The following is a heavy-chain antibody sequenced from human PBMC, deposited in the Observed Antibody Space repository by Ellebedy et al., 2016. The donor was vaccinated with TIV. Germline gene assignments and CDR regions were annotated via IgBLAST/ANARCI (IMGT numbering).Heavy chain of an antibody. D-gene: IGHD2/OR15-2a*01. CDR1: GYTFTGYY. V-gene: IGHV1-2*02. CDR3: ARVGEYGPLDAFDI. J-gene: IGHJ3*02. Sequence: ASVKVSCKASGYTFTGYYMHWVRQAPGQGLEWMGWINPNSGGTNYAQKFQGRVTMTRDTSISTAYMELSRLRSDDTAVYYCARVGEYGPLDAFDIWGQGTMVTVSS. CDR2: INPNSGGT.